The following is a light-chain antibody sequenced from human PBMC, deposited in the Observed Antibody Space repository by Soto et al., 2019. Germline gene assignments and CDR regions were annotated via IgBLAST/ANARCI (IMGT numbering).Light chain of an antibody. CDR1: QSLISGY. J-gene: IGKJ5*01. CDR2: GAS. Sequence: EIVLTQSPGTLSLSPGERATLSCRASQSLISGYLAWYQQKPGQAPRLLIYGASRRATGIPDRFSGSGSGTDFTLAISRLEPEDFAVYYCQQYRSSPPITFGQGTRLEIK. CDR3: QQYRSSPPIT. V-gene: IGKV3-20*01.